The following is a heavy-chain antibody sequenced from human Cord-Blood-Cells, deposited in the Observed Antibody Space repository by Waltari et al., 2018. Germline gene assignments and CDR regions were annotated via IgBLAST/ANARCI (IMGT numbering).Heavy chain of an antibody. Sequence: EVQLVESGGGLVQPGGSLGLSCPASGFTFSSYAMALVRQAPGKGLEWVSAISGSGGSTYYADSVKGRFTISRDNSKNTLYLQMNSLRAEDTAVYYCAKDRFSWKGDFQDYWGQGTLVTVSS. D-gene: IGHD2-21*01. V-gene: IGHV3-23*04. J-gene: IGHJ4*02. CDR2: ISGSGGST. CDR3: AKDRFSWKGDFQDY. CDR1: GFTFSSYA.